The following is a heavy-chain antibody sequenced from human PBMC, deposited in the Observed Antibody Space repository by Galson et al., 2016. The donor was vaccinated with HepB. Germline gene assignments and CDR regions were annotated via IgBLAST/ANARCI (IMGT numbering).Heavy chain of an antibody. D-gene: IGHD3-3*01. CDR3: ARDRGYRSRFLEWQFDF. V-gene: IGHV3-33*01. J-gene: IGHJ4*02. CDR1: GFSLGTYG. Sequence: SLRLSCAASGFSLGTYGLLWVRRAPGQGLERVAVLWNDGRNQYYADSVKGRFTISGDNSKNTLYVQMNSLRAEDTAVYYCARDRGYRSRFLEWQFDFWGQGTLVTVSS. CDR2: LWNDGRNQ.